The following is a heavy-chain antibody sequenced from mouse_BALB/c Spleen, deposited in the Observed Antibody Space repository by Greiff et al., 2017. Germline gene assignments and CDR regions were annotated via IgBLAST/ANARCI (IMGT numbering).Heavy chain of an antibody. Sequence: VKVVESGAELAKPGASVKMSCKASGYTFTSYWMHWVKQRPGQGLEWIGYINPSTGYTEYNQKFKDKATLTADKSSSTAYMQLSSLTSEDSAVYYCARNDFDYWGQGTTLTVSS. CDR1: GYTFTSYW. CDR2: INPSTGYT. V-gene: IGHV1-7*01. CDR3: ARNDFDY. J-gene: IGHJ2*01.